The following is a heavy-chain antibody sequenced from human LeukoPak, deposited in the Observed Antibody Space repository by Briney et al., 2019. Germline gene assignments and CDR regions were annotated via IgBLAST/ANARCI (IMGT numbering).Heavy chain of an antibody. CDR1: GFTFDSYA. V-gene: IGHV3-23*01. D-gene: IGHD3-22*01. Sequence: GGSLRLSCAASGFTFDSYAMYWVRQAPGKGLEWVSGIFGSGGSAHYADSVKGRFTISRDNSKNTVYLQMDSLRVEDTAVYYCGKTTTGYSSGRYPGWPVDYWGQGTLVTVSS. CDR2: IFGSGGSA. J-gene: IGHJ4*02. CDR3: GKTTTGYSSGRYPGWPVDY.